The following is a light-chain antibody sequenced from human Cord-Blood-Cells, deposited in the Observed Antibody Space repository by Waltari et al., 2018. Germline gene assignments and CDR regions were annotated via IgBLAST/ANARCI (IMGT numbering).Light chain of an antibody. Sequence: QSALTQPASVSGSPGQSITISCPGTSSDVGRYNLVSWYQQHPGKAPKLMMYEGSKRPSGVSTRFSGSKSGNTASLTISGLQAEDEADYNCCSYAGSRVFGGGTKLTVL. CDR2: EGS. V-gene: IGLV2-23*01. J-gene: IGLJ3*02. CDR3: CSYAGSRV. CDR1: SSDVGRYNL.